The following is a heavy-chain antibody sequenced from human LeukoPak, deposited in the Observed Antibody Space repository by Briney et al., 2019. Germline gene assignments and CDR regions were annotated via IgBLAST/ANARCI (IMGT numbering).Heavy chain of an antibody. CDR1: GGTFSSYA. Sequence: SVKVSCKASGGTFSSYAISWVRQAPGQGLEWMGGIIPIFDTANYAQKFQGRVTITADESTSTAYMELSSLRSEDTAVYYCARDGQAYYYGMDVWGQGTTVTVSS. CDR3: ARDGQAYYYGMDV. J-gene: IGHJ6*02. V-gene: IGHV1-69*13. CDR2: IIPIFDTA.